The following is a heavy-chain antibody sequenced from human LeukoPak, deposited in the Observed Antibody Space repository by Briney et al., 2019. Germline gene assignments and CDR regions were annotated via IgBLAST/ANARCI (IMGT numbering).Heavy chain of an antibody. Sequence: PVASVKVSCKASAGSFNSYAISWVRQAPGQGLEWMGGIIPIFGTANYAQKFQGRVTITADKSTNTAYMELSSLRSEDTAVYYCARSQPLAYFDLWGRGTLVTVSS. CDR1: AGSFNSYA. CDR2: IIPIFGTA. V-gene: IGHV1-69*06. J-gene: IGHJ2*01. CDR3: ARSQPLAYFDL.